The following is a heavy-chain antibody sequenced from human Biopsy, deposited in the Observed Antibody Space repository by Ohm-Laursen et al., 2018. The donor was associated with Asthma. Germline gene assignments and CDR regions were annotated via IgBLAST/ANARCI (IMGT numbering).Heavy chain of an antibody. J-gene: IGHJ4*02. D-gene: IGHD6-13*01. Sequence: SQTLSLTCTVSPGSINDYYWNWIRQFPGKGLEWIGYVHSTGSTRFNPSLKSRLTISVDTSVDQVSLKLTSVTAADTPVYYCARATSTWSQSGPHYFDHWGQGTLVTVSS. CDR1: PGSINDYY. CDR2: VHSTGST. CDR3: ARATSTWSQSGPHYFDH. V-gene: IGHV4-59*01.